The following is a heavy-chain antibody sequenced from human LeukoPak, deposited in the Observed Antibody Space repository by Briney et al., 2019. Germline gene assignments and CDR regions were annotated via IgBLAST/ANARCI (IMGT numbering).Heavy chain of an antibody. J-gene: IGHJ3*01. V-gene: IGHV3-23*01. CDR1: GFTFSSFA. CDR2: VSGSGGST. Sequence: GGSLRLSCAASGFTFSSFAMSWVRQAPGKGLEWVSAVSGSGGSTYYADSVKGRFTISSDNSKNTLFLQMNSLRAEDTAVYYCAKDRSCSGSSCNVGSWGQGTMVTVSS. CDR3: AKDRSCSGSSCNVGS. D-gene: IGHD2-15*01.